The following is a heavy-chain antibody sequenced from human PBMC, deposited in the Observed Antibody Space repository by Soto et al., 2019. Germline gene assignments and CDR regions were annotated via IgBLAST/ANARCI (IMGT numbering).Heavy chain of an antibody. Sequence: EVQLLESGGGLVQPGGSLRLSCAASGFNFSSYGMSWVRQAPGKGLEWVSAISGSGGTTYYADSVKGRFTISRDNSKNTLYLKMNSLRAEDTAVYYCQAGTTGRSGFDPWGQGTLITVSS. CDR2: ISGSGGTT. CDR1: GFNFSSYG. D-gene: IGHD1-1*01. V-gene: IGHV3-23*01. CDR3: QAGTTGRSGFDP. J-gene: IGHJ5*02.